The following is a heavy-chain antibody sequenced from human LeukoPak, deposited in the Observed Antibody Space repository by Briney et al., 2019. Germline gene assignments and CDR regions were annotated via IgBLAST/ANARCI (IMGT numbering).Heavy chain of an antibody. J-gene: IGHJ4*02. CDR1: GYTFTNYG. CDR3: ARDPGRWGVIVDY. CDR2: ISAYNGNT. Sequence: ASVKVSCKASGYTFTNYGFSWVRQAPGQGLEWMGWISAYNGNTNYAQKLQGRVTMTTDTSTSTVYMELRSLRSDDTAVYYCARDPGRWGVIVDYWGQGTLVTVSS. D-gene: IGHD3-16*02. V-gene: IGHV1-18*01.